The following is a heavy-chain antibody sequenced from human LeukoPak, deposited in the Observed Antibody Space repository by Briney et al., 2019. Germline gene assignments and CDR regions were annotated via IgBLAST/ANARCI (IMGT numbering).Heavy chain of an antibody. V-gene: IGHV1-69*04. Sequence: SVKVSCKASGGAFSSYAISWVRQAPGQGLEWMGRIIPILGIANYAQKLQGRVTMTTDTSTSTAYMELRSLRSDDTAVYYCARGGVTYYYGSGSYYPADYWGQGTLVTVSS. D-gene: IGHD3-10*01. J-gene: IGHJ4*02. CDR2: IIPILGIA. CDR3: ARGGVTYYYGSGSYYPADY. CDR1: GGAFSSYA.